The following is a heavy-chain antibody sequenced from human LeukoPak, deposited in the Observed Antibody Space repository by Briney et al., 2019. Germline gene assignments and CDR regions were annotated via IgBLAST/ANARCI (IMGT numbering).Heavy chain of an antibody. D-gene: IGHD3-10*01. V-gene: IGHV4-59*01. J-gene: IGHJ5*02. CDR2: IYYSGST. Sequence: SETLSLTCTVSGGSISSYYWSWIRQPPGKGLEWIGYIYYSGSTNYNPSLKSRVTISVDTSKNQFSLKLSSVTAADTAVHYCARVGYYGSGSYYQLNWFDPWGQGTLVTVSS. CDR3: ARVGYYGSGSYYQLNWFDP. CDR1: GGSISSYY.